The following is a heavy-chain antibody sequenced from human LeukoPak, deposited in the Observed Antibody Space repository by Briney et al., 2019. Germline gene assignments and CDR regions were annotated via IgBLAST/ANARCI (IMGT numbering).Heavy chain of an antibody. CDR1: GGSFSGYY. Sequence: SETLSLTCAVYGGSFSGYYWSWIRQPPGKGLEWIGEINHSGSTNYNPSLKSRVTISVDTSRNQFSLKLSSVTAADTAVYYCAGGRYDYVWGSYRALDYWGQGTLVTVSS. V-gene: IGHV4-34*01. CDR2: INHSGST. D-gene: IGHD3-16*02. CDR3: AGGRYDYVWGSYRALDY. J-gene: IGHJ4*02.